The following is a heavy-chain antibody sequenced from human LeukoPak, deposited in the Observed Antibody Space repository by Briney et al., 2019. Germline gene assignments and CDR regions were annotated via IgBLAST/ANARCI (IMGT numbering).Heavy chain of an antibody. J-gene: IGHJ4*02. V-gene: IGHV1-69*13. CDR3: ARDTDYDSSGYLVY. Sequence: SVTVSCTASGGTFISYAISWVRQAPGQGLEWMGGIIPIFGTANYAQKFQGRVTITADESTSTAYMELSSLRSEDTAVYYCARDTDYDSSGYLVYWGQGTLVTVSS. D-gene: IGHD3-22*01. CDR1: GGTFISYA. CDR2: IIPIFGTA.